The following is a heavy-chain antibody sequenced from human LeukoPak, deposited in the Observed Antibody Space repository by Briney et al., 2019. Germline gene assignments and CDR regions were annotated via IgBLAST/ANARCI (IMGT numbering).Heavy chain of an antibody. V-gene: IGHV1-18*01. CDR1: GYTFTNYG. CDR3: AREVSRVGYYYDSSGYYNWFDP. D-gene: IGHD3-22*01. Sequence: ASVKVSCKASGYTFTNYGINWVRQAPGQGLEWMGWINVYNGNTNYARNLQGRVTMTTDTSTSTVYMELWGLRSDDTAVYYCAREVSRVGYYYDSSGYYNWFDPWGQGTLVTVSS. J-gene: IGHJ5*02. CDR2: INVYNGNT.